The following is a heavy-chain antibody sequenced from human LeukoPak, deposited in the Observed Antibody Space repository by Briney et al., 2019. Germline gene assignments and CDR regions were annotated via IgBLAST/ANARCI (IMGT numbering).Heavy chain of an antibody. D-gene: IGHD6-19*01. CDR1: GFTFDDYA. V-gene: IGHV3-9*01. J-gene: IGHJ4*02. Sequence: GGSLRLSCAASGFTFDDYAMHWVRQAPGKGLEWVSGISWNSGSIGYADSVKGRFTISRDNAKNTLYLQMNSLRAEDTAVYYCARDQWLVPADYWGQGTLVTVSS. CDR2: ISWNSGSI. CDR3: ARDQWLVPADY.